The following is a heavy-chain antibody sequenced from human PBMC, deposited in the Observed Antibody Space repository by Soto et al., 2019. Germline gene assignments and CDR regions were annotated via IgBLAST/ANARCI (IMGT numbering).Heavy chain of an antibody. D-gene: IGHD6-19*01. J-gene: IGHJ4*02. CDR2: ISGSGGST. CDR1: GFTFSSYA. Sequence: PGGSLRLSCAASGFTFSSYAMSWVRQAPGKGLEWVSAISGSGGSTYYADSVKGRFTISRDNSKNTLYLQMNSLRAEDTAVYYCAKARREWLVPVSFYYWDQGTLVTVSS. CDR3: AKARREWLVPVSFYY. V-gene: IGHV3-23*01.